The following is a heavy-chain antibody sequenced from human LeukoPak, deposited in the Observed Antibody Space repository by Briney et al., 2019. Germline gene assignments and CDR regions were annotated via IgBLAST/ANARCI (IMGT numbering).Heavy chain of an antibody. D-gene: IGHD3-16*02. V-gene: IGHV1-18*01. Sequence: ASVKVSCKASGYTFTSYGISWVRQAPGQGLEWMGWISAYNGNTNYALKLQGRVTMTTDTSTSTAYMELRSLRSDDTAVYYCAIRPYDYVWGSYRSEGDYWGQGTLVTVSS. CDR1: GYTFTSYG. J-gene: IGHJ4*02. CDR2: ISAYNGNT. CDR3: AIRPYDYVWGSYRSEGDY.